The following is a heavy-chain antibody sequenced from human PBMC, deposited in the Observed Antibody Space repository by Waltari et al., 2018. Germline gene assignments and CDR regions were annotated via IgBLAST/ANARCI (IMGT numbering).Heavy chain of an antibody. Sequence: EVQLVESGGGLIQPGGSLRLSCVASGFTVSSNYLSWVRQATGKGLEWVSVIYSGGGTYDADSVKGRFTISRDNSKNTLYLQMNSLRAEDTAVYYCAREVRQWLVQGAFDIWGQGTMVTVSS. CDR2: IYSGGGT. CDR1: GFTVSSNY. D-gene: IGHD6-19*01. V-gene: IGHV3-53*01. J-gene: IGHJ3*02. CDR3: AREVRQWLVQGAFDI.